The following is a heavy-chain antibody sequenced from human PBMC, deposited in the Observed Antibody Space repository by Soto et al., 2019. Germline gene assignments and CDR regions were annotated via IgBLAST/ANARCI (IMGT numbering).Heavy chain of an antibody. D-gene: IGHD3-3*01. J-gene: IGHJ5*02. CDR1: GGSISSYY. V-gene: IGHV4-59*01. Sequence: SETLSLTCTVSGGSISSYYWSWIRQPPGKGLEWIGYIYYSGSTNYNPSLKSRVTISVDTSKNQFSLKLSSVTAADTAVYYCASGGTYYDFWSGYHNWFDPWGQGTLVTVSS. CDR2: IYYSGST. CDR3: ASGGTYYDFWSGYHNWFDP.